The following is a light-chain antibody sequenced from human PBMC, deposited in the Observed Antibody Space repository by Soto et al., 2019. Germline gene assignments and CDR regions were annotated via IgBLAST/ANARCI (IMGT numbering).Light chain of an antibody. CDR1: QSVSRY. V-gene: IGKV3-11*01. J-gene: IGKJ1*01. Sequence: EIVLTQSPVTLSLSPGERATLSCRASQSVSRYLAWYQQKPGQAPRLLIYDASNRATGIPARFSGSGSGTDFTLTINSLEPEDFAVYYCQQRGTWLGTFGQGTRVEI. CDR3: QQRGTWLGT. CDR2: DAS.